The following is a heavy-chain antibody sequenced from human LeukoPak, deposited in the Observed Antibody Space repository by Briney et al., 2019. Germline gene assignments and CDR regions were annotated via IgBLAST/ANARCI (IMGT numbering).Heavy chain of an antibody. Sequence: SETLSLTCSVSGYSISSGNYWGWIRLPPGKGLQWIGSIYHSGSTYYNPSLKSRVTISVDTSKNQFSLKLGSVTAADTAVYYCARGAGGFSNYNWFDPWGQGTLVTVSS. CDR3: ARGAGGFSNYNWFDP. CDR1: GYSISSGNY. V-gene: IGHV4-38-2*02. J-gene: IGHJ5*02. D-gene: IGHD4-11*01. CDR2: IYHSGST.